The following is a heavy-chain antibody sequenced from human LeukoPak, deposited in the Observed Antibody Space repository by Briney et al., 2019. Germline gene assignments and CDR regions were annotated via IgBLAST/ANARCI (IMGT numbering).Heavy chain of an antibody. J-gene: IGHJ4*02. Sequence: GGSLRLSCAASGFTFSSYRMHWVRQAPGKGLEWVANMKQDGSQKYYVDSVKGRFTISRDNVQNSLYLQMNSLRAEDTAVYYCARGDYFASGSYSDSWGQGILVTVSS. CDR1: GFTFSSYR. V-gene: IGHV3-7*01. CDR2: MKQDGSQK. D-gene: IGHD3-10*01. CDR3: ARGDYFASGSYSDS.